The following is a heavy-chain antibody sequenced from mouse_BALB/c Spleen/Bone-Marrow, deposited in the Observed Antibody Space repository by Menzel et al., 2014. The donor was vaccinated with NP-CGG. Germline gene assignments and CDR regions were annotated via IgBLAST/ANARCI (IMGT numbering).Heavy chain of an antibody. CDR3: ARVVTTATLYWYFDV. D-gene: IGHD1-2*01. CDR2: IRDGGSYT. J-gene: IGHJ1*01. CDR1: GFTFSDYY. V-gene: IGHV5-4*02. Sequence: DVKLVESGGGLVKPGGSLKLSCAASGFTFSDYYMYWVRQTPEKRLEWVETIRDGGSYTYYPDSVKGRFTISRDNAKNNLYLQMSSLKSEDTAMYYCARVVTTATLYWYFDVWSAGTTVTVSS.